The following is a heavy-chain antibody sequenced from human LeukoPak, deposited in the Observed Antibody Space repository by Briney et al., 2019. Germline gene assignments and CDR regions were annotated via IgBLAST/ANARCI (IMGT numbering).Heavy chain of an antibody. Sequence: GGSLRLSCAASGFIFSSYGMTWVRQAPGKGLQWVSVIFSGGSTYYADSVRGRFTASRDNSKNTLFLQMNSLRADDTAVYYCARARIVGATRYFDYWGQGTLVTVSS. CDR3: ARARIVGATRYFDY. D-gene: IGHD1-26*01. V-gene: IGHV3-53*01. CDR1: GFIFSSYG. CDR2: IFSGGST. J-gene: IGHJ4*02.